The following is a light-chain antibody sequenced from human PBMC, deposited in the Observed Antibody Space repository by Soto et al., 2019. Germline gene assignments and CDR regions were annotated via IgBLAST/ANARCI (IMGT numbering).Light chain of an antibody. J-gene: IGLJ1*01. Sequence: QSVLPQPPSASGTPGQRVTISCSGSSSNIGSTTVNWYQQLPGTAPQLLIYSNNQRPSGVPDRFSGSKSGASASLAISGLQSEDEADYYCAAWDDSLNGYVFGTGTKLTVL. CDR1: SSNIGSTT. CDR2: SNN. V-gene: IGLV1-44*01. CDR3: AAWDDSLNGYV.